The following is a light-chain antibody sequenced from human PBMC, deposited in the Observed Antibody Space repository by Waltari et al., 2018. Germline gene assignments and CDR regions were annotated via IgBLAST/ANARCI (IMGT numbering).Light chain of an antibody. CDR2: GAS. CDR3: QQYGSSPRT. V-gene: IGKV3-20*01. Sequence: ENVLTQSPGTLSLSPGERATLSCRPSQSVSSSYLAWHQQKRGQAPRLLIYGASTRATGIPDRFSGSGSGTDFTLTISRLEPEDFAVYYCQQYGSSPRTFGQGTKVEIK. CDR1: QSVSSSY. J-gene: IGKJ1*01.